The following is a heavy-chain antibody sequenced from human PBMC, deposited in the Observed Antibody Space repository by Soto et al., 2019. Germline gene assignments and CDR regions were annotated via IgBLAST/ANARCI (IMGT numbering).Heavy chain of an antibody. J-gene: IGHJ4*02. Sequence: TSETLSLTCTVSGGSISSSSYYWGWIRQPPGKGLEWIGSIYYSGSTYYNPSLKSRVTISVDTSKNQFSLKLSSVTAADTAVYYCARHGRYFDWVTPSDFDYWGQGTLVTVSS. D-gene: IGHD3-9*01. CDR1: GGSISSSSYY. V-gene: IGHV4-39*01. CDR3: ARHGRYFDWVTPSDFDY. CDR2: IYYSGST.